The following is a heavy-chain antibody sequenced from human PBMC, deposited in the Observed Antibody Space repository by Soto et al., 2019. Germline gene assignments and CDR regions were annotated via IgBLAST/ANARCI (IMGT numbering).Heavy chain of an antibody. Sequence: QVRLVQSAAEVKKPGASVKVSCKASGYTFIRYGITWVRQAPGQGLEWMGWISAYNDYTNYAQKLQGRVTMTTDTSTSTVYMELRSLRSDDRAVYYCARGGYYDKVWGKMNYYGLDVWGQGTTVTVSS. J-gene: IGHJ6*02. V-gene: IGHV1-18*01. D-gene: IGHD3-16*01. CDR3: ARGGYYDKVWGKMNYYGLDV. CDR2: ISAYNDYT. CDR1: GYTFIRYG.